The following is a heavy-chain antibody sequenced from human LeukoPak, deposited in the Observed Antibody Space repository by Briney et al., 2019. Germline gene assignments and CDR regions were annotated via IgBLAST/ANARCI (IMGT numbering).Heavy chain of an antibody. CDR1: GYTFTKYY. CDR3: ARATGWNDEVPHY. J-gene: IGHJ4*02. Sequence: GASVKVSCKASGYTFTKYYIHWVRQAPGQGLEWMGWINANTGDTRYAQGFTGRFAFSVDTSVTTAFLQISGLQAEDTAIFCARATGWNDEVPHYWGQGTLVTVSS. CDR2: INANTGDT. V-gene: IGHV7-4-1*02. D-gene: IGHD1-1*01.